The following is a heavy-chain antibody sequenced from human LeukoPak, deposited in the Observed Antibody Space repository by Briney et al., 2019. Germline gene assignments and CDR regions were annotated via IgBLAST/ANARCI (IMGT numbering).Heavy chain of an antibody. Sequence: PSETLSLTCTVSGYSISSGYYWGWIRQPPGKGLEWIGSIYHSGSTYYNPSLKSRVTISVDTSKNQFSLKLSSVTAADTAVYYCARDGYYDFWSGYYGIYYWGQGTLVTVSS. CDR3: ARDGYYDFWSGYYGIYY. CDR1: GYSISSGYY. V-gene: IGHV4-38-2*02. CDR2: IYHSGST. J-gene: IGHJ4*02. D-gene: IGHD3-3*01.